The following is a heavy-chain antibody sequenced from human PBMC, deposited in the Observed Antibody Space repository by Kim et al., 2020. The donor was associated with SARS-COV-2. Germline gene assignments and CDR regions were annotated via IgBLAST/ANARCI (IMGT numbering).Heavy chain of an antibody. J-gene: IGHJ6*02. D-gene: IGHD6-19*01. CDR2: ISGDGGST. CDR3: AKDISSSGRYYYYYYGMDV. V-gene: IGHV3-43*02. CDR1: GFTFDDYA. Sequence: GGSLRLSCAASGFTFDDYAMHWVRQAPGKGLEWVSLISGDGGSTYYADSVKGRFTISRDNSKNSLYLQMNSLRTEDTALYYCAKDISSSGRYYYYYYGMDVWGQGTTVTVSS.